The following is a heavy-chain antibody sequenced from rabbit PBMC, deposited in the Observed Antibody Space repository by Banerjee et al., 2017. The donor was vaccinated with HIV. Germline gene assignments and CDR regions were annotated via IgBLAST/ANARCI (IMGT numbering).Heavy chain of an antibody. CDR1: GFTLSSTYY. D-gene: IGHD1-1*01. V-gene: IGHV1S43*01. J-gene: IGHJ4*01. CDR2: IYTDSDGT. CDR3: ARGTSRSGYYSGSLTL. Sequence: QEQLEESGGGLVKPGGTLTLTCKASGFTLSSTYYMCWVRQAPGKGLELIACIYTDSDGTWYASWVNCRFTITRSTSLNTVTLQMSSLTAADTAPYCCARGTSRSGYYSGSLTLWGPGPLVTVS.